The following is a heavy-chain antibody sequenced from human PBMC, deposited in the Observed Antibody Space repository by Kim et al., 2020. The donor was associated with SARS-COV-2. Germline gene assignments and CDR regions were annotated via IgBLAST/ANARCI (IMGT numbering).Heavy chain of an antibody. D-gene: IGHD3-10*01. V-gene: IGHV3-30*09. CDR3: ARDREGSGSSFDY. J-gene: IGHJ4*02. Sequence: SVKGRFALSRDNSEAMLYLQMHSLRSEDTAVYFCARDREGSGSSFDYWGQGTEVTVSS.